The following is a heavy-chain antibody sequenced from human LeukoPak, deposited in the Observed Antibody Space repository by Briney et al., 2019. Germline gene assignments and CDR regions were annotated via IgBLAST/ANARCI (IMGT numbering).Heavy chain of an antibody. Sequence: PGGSLRLSCAASGFTFSSYWMHWVRQAPGKGLVWVSYIVSDGRTTNYADSVKGRFTISRDNAENTLYLQMNSLRAEDTAVYYCARDRGYTQDYWGQGTLVTVSS. V-gene: IGHV3-74*01. CDR1: GFTFSSYW. CDR2: IVSDGRTT. CDR3: ARDRGYTQDY. D-gene: IGHD5-12*01. J-gene: IGHJ4*02.